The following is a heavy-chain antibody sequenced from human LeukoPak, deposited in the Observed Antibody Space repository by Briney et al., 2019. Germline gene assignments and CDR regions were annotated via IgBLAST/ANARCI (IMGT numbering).Heavy chain of an antibody. J-gene: IGHJ4*02. Sequence: PSQTLSLTCTVSGGSISSGSYYWSWIRQPAGKGLEWIGRIYTSGSTNYNPSLKSRVTISVGTSKNQFSLKLSSVTAADTAVYYCARDSLGGWSDYWGQGTLVTVSS. CDR1: GGSISSGSYY. V-gene: IGHV4-61*02. CDR3: ARDSLGGWSDY. D-gene: IGHD6-19*01. CDR2: IYTSGST.